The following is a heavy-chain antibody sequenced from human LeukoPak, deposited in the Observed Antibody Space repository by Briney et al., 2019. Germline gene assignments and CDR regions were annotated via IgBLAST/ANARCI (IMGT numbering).Heavy chain of an antibody. CDR3: ANRYCRRTPCYYFDY. CDR1: GFTFSNYA. D-gene: IGHD2-2*01. CDR2: ISGSGGRT. Sequence: GGSLRLSCAASGFTFSNYAMNWVRQAPWKGLEWVSSISGSGGRTHYADYVKGRFTVSRDNSRNTLYLQMNSLGAEDTAVYYCANRYCRRTPCYYFDYWGQGTLVTVSS. J-gene: IGHJ4*02. V-gene: IGHV3-23*01.